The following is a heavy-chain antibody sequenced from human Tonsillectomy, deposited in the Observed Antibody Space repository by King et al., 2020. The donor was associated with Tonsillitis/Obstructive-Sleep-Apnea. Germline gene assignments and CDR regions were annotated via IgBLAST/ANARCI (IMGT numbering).Heavy chain of an antibody. V-gene: IGHV1-2*02. J-gene: IGHJ5*02. CDR1: GYTFTGYY. D-gene: IGHD2-15*01. CDR2: INPNSGGT. Sequence: QVQLVESGAEVKKPGASVKVSCKASGYTFTGYYMHWVRQAPGQGLEWMGWINPNSGGTNYAQKFQGRVTMTRDTSISTAYMELSRLRSDDTAVYYCARDGYCSGGSCNNWFDPWGQGTLVTVSS. CDR3: ARDGYCSGGSCNNWFDP.